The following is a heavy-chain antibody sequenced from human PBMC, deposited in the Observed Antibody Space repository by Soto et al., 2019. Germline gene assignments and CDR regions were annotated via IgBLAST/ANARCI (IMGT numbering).Heavy chain of an antibody. CDR1: GFTFDDYS. V-gene: IGHV3-9*01. Sequence: GGSPRLSCAAPGFTFDDYSMHWVRQAPGKGLEWVSGISWNSGSIGYADSVKGRFTISRDNAKNSLYLQMNSLRAEDTALYFCAKVQAAAVTGSSGGMDVWGQGNPGHRLL. D-gene: IGHD6-13*01. CDR3: AKVQAAAVTGSSGGMDV. CDR2: ISWNSGSI. J-gene: IGHJ6*02.